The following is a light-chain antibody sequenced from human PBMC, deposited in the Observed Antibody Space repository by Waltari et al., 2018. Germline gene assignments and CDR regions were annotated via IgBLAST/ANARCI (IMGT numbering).Light chain of an antibody. V-gene: IGLV3-19*01. CDR1: SLRSYY. CDR2: DTN. CDR3: HSRDASGVAGS. Sequence: SSELTQDPAVSVAMGQTVRITCPGDSLRSYYASWYQQRPGQAPILVIYDTNNRPSGVPDRFSGSSSHNTGSLTITGAQAEDEASYYCHSRDASGVAGSFGGGTKLTVL. J-gene: IGLJ2*01.